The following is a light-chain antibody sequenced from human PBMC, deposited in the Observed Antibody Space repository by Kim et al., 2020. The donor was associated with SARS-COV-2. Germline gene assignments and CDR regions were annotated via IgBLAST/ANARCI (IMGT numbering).Light chain of an antibody. Sequence: LSASVGDRVTITCRASQSITTWLAWYQQKPGKAPKLLIYETSSLQSGVPSRFSGSGSGTEFTLTISSLQPDDFATYYCQHYKTWAFGQGTKVEIK. V-gene: IGKV1-5*03. CDR1: QSITTW. J-gene: IGKJ1*01. CDR2: ETS. CDR3: QHYKTWA.